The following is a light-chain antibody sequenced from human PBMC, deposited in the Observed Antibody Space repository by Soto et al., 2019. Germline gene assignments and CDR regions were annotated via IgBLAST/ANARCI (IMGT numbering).Light chain of an antibody. V-gene: IGLV2-18*02. CDR3: SSFTSSSTWV. CDR2: NVN. Sequence: QSALIQPPSVSGSPGQSVTISCTGTSSDVGNYDYVSWYQQHPGTVPKPMVYNVNARPSGVPDRFSGSKSGNTASLTISGLQADDEADYYCSSFTSSSTWVFGGGTKLTVL. CDR1: SSDVGNYDY. J-gene: IGLJ3*02.